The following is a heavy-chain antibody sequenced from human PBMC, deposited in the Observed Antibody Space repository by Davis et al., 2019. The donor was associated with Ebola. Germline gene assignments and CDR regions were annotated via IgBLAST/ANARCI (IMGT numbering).Heavy chain of an antibody. Sequence: AASVKVSCKASGGTFSGYAISWVRQAPGQGLEWMGRIIPILGIANYAQKFQGRVTITADKSTSTAYMELSSLRSEDTAVYYCARQTNPHHDAFDIWGQGTMVTVSS. V-gene: IGHV1-69*04. CDR1: GGTFSGYA. CDR2: IIPILGIA. CDR3: ARQTNPHHDAFDI. J-gene: IGHJ3*02.